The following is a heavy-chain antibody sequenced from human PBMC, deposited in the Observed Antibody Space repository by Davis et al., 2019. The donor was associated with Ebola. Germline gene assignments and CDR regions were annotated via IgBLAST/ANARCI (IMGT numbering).Heavy chain of an antibody. CDR1: GFAFRNNA. J-gene: IGHJ4*02. D-gene: IGHD6-19*01. CDR3: AKDMRSAVPGTPDY. CDR2: ISGSGART. Sequence: GESLKISCSAFGFAFRNNAMNWVRQAPGKGLEWVSGISGSGARTFYANSVKGRFSISRDNYKDTLYLEINSLRAEDTAVYHCAKDMRSAVPGTPDYWGPGTRVTVSS. V-gene: IGHV3-23*01.